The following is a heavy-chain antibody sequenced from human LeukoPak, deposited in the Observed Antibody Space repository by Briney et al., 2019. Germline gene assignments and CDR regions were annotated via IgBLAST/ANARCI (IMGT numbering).Heavy chain of an antibody. V-gene: IGHV3-53*05. CDR2: IYSDGRT. Sequence: GGSLRLSCAASGFTVSTNYMSWVRQAPGKGLEWVSVIYSDGRTYYADSVKGRFTISRDNSKNTLFLQVDSLRAEDTAMYYCARNEYGEYYFDYWGLGTLVTVSS. D-gene: IGHD4/OR15-4a*01. J-gene: IGHJ4*02. CDR1: GFTVSTNY. CDR3: ARNEYGEYYFDY.